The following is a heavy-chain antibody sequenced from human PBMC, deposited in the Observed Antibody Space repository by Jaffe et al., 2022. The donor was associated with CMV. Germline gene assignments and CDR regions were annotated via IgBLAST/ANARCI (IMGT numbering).Heavy chain of an antibody. CDR1: GYTFTGYY. V-gene: IGHV1-2*02. Sequence: QVQLVQSGAEVKKPGASVKVSCKASGYTFTGYYMHWVRQAPGQGLEWMGWINPNSGGTNYAQKFQGRVTMTRDTSISTAYMELSRLRSDDTAVYYCARGGDLYYDILTGYYSYWYFDLWGRGTLVTVSS. D-gene: IGHD3-9*01. CDR3: ARGGDLYYDILTGYYSYWYFDL. J-gene: IGHJ2*01. CDR2: INPNSGGT.